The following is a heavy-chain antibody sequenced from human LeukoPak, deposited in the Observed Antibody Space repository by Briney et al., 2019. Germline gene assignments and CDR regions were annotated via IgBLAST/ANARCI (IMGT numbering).Heavy chain of an antibody. CDR2: ISGSGGST. V-gene: IGHV3-23*01. J-gene: IGHJ4*02. Sequence: GGSLRLSCAAYGFTFSSYDMSWDRQAPGKGLEWVSAISGSGGSTYYADSVKGRFTISRDNSKNTLYLQMNSLRAEDTAVYYCAKSKDFDWFNYWGQGALVTVSS. D-gene: IGHD3-9*01. CDR3: AKSKDFDWFNY. CDR1: GFTFSSYD.